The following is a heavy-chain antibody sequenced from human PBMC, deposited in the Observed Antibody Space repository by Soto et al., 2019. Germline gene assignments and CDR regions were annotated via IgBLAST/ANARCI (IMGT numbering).Heavy chain of an antibody. V-gene: IGHV2-5*02. CDR1: GFSLSTSGVG. CDR2: IYWDDDK. CDR3: AHTETTVTTWDY. D-gene: IGHD4-17*01. J-gene: IGHJ4*02. Sequence: QITLKESGPTLVKPTQTLTLTCTFSGFSLSTSGVGVGWIRQPPGKALEWLALIYWDDDKRYNPSLKIRLTTTKNTSKTQVVLTMTNMDPVDTATYYCAHTETTVTTWDYWGQGTLVTVSS.